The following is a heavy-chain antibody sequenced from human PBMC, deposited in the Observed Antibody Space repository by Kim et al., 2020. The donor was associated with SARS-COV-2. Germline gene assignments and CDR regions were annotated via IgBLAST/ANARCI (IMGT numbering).Heavy chain of an antibody. V-gene: IGHV3-23*01. D-gene: IGHD3-10*01. J-gene: IGHJ4*02. CDR3: AKDVLYVPGRGYFDS. Sequence: ATSIRGRFTISRDNSKNTLYVQMDSLRVEDTAVYYCAKDVLYVPGRGYFDSWGQGVLVTVSS.